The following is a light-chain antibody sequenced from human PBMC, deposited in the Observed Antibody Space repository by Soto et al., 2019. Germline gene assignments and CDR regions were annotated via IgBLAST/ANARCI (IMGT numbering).Light chain of an antibody. CDR2: EVS. CDR1: SSDVGGYRY. V-gene: IGLV2-14*01. Sequence: QSALIQPASVSGSPGQPITISCTGTSSDVGGYRYVSWYQQHPGKAPKVIIYEVSNRPSGISSRFSGSKSGNTASLTISGLQPEDEADYYCSSYTSSAPWVFGGGTKVTVL. CDR3: SSYTSSAPWV. J-gene: IGLJ3*02.